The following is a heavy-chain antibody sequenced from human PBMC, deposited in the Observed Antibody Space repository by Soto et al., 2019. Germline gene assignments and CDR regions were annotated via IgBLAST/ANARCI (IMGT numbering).Heavy chain of an antibody. CDR1: GFTLSRFW. Sequence: LILSCAASGFTLSRFWMNWVRQAPGKGLECVANIKFDGSQRSYVDSVKGRFTISRDSAKNSLYLQMNSLRAEDTAVYYCARDLTNIGRGWHGTDNYYYGMDVWGQGTTVTVSS. V-gene: IGHV3-7*01. CDR2: IKFDGSQR. J-gene: IGHJ6*02. CDR3: ARDLTNIGRGWHGTDNYYYGMDV. D-gene: IGHD2-15*01.